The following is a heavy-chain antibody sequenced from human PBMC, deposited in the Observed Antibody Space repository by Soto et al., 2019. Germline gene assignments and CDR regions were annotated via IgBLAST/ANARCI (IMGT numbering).Heavy chain of an antibody. V-gene: IGHV3-23*01. J-gene: IGHJ4*02. CDR3: AKQEDDYYDSSGLWAPTEY. CDR1: GFTFSSYA. D-gene: IGHD3-22*01. Sequence: PGGSLRLSCAASGFTFSSYAMSWVRQAPGKGLEWVSAISGSGGSTYYADSVKGRFTISRYNSKNTLYPQMNSLRAEDTAVYYCAKQEDDYYDSSGLWAPTEYWGQGTMVTVSS. CDR2: ISGSGGST.